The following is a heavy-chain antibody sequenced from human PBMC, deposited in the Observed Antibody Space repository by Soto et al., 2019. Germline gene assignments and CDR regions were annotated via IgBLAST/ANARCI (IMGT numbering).Heavy chain of an antibody. CDR1: GFTFSSYS. V-gene: IGHV3-21*01. J-gene: IGHJ4*02. Sequence: GGSLRLSCVVSGFTFSSYSMNWVRQAPGKGLEWISIIGGSRNYTYYADSVKGRFTISRDNAKNSLYLQMNSLRAEDTAVYYCARPYCTNGVCYEGGNFDYWGQGTLVTVSS. CDR2: IGGSRNYT. CDR3: ARPYCTNGVCYEGGNFDY. D-gene: IGHD2-8*01.